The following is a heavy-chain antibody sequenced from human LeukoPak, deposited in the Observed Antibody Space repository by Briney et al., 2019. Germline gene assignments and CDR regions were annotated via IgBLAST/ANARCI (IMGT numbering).Heavy chain of an antibody. Sequence: GGSLRLSCAASGFTFSSYGMHWVRQAPGKGLEWVAVISYDGSNKYYADSVKGRFTISRDNSKNTLYLQMNSLRAEDTAVYYCAKGHTSSGYSPYFDYWGQGTLVTVSS. V-gene: IGHV3-30*18. CDR1: GFTFSSYG. D-gene: IGHD3-22*01. CDR3: AKGHTSSGYSPYFDY. CDR2: ISYDGSNK. J-gene: IGHJ4*02.